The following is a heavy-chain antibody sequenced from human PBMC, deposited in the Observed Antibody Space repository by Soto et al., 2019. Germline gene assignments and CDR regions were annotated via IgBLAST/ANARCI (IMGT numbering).Heavy chain of an antibody. Sequence: ASVKVSCKTSGYMFTTYGISWVRQVPGQGLEWMAWISVYNGNKKYAEKFQGRVTMTADTSTSTVSMELRGLTSDDTATYFCARNGGGMAARPLKYWGQRTLVTVSS. J-gene: IGHJ4*02. CDR1: GYMFTTYG. D-gene: IGHD6-6*01. CDR2: ISVYNGNK. CDR3: ARNGGGMAARPLKY. V-gene: IGHV1-18*01.